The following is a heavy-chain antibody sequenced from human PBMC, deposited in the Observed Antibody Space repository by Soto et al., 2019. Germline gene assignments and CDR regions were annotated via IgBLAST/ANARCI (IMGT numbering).Heavy chain of an antibody. J-gene: IGHJ1*01. CDR1: GFIFTSYS. CDR2: ISSGSDSI. Sequence: LRLSCAASGFIFTSYSMVWVRLAPGKGLEWVASISSGSDSISYADSVKGRFTVSRDNAKNSLFLQMNNVRAEDTAVYFCARDRSADRFVQYFQHWGQGTQVTVSS. V-gene: IGHV3-21*01. CDR3: ARDRSADRFVQYFQH. D-gene: IGHD6-19*01.